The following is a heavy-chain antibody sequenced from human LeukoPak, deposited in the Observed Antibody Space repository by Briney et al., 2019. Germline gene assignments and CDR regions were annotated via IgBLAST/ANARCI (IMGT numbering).Heavy chain of an antibody. CDR2: IKQDGSEK. J-gene: IGHJ4*02. CDR1: GFTFSSYW. D-gene: IGHD5-12*01. V-gene: IGHV3-7*01. CDR3: ARDDTVTTRVGFID. Sequence: GGSLRLSCTASGFTFSSYWMSWVRQAPGKGLEWVANIKQDGSEKYYVDSVKGRFTISRDNAKNSLYLQMNSLRAEDTAVYYCARDDTVTTRVGFIDWGQGTLVTVSS.